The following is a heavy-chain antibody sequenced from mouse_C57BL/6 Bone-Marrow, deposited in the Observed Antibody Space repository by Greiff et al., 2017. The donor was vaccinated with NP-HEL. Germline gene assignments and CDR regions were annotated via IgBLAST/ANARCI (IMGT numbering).Heavy chain of an antibody. V-gene: IGHV5-9*01. CDR3: ALRRPYWYFDV. Sequence: DVKLVESGGGLVKPGGSLKLSCAASGFTFSSYTMSWVRQTPEKRLEWVATISGGGGNTYYPDSVKGLFTISRDNAKNTLYLQMSSLRSEDTALYYCALRRPYWYFDVWGTGTTVTVSS. J-gene: IGHJ1*03. D-gene: IGHD2-12*01. CDR2: ISGGGGNT. CDR1: GFTFSSYT.